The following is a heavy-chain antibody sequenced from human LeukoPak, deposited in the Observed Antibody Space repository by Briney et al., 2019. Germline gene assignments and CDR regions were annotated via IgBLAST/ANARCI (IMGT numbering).Heavy chain of an antibody. J-gene: IGHJ4*02. Sequence: SETLSLTCTVSGGSISSYYWSWIRQPPGKGLDYIGYIYYSGSTDYNPSLKSRVTMSVDTSKNQFSLKLNSATAADTAVYYCARRLSTRSYYLDDWGQGTLVTVSS. D-gene: IGHD2/OR15-2a*01. CDR1: GGSISSYY. CDR3: ARRLSTRSYYLDD. CDR2: IYYSGST. V-gene: IGHV4-59*08.